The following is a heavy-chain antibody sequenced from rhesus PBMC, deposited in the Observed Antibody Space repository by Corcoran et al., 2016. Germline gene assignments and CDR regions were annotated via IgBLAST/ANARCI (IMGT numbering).Heavy chain of an antibody. CDR2: ISGRSGST. CDR1: GGSISSSNW. V-gene: IGHV4-65*01. J-gene: IGHJ4*01. D-gene: IGHD2-2*01. Sequence: QVQLQESGPGLVKPSETLSLTCAVSGGSISSSNWWSWIRQPPGKGLEWIGYISGRSGSTYYNPSLKSRVTISTDTSKNQFSLKLSSVTAADTAVYYCANRDTSRYYFDYWGQGVLVTVSS. CDR3: ANRDTSRYYFDY.